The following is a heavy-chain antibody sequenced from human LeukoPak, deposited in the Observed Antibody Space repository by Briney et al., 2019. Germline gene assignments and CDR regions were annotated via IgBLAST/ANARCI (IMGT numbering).Heavy chain of an antibody. J-gene: IGHJ4*02. CDR3: VRGQATAWGLDY. Sequence: GGSLRLFCAASGFAFSTNWMHWVRQAPGKGLVWVSHISTDARTITYADFVKGRFTISRDNAKNTLYLQMNSLRAEDTALYYCVRGQATAWGLDYWGQGTLVTVSS. D-gene: IGHD6-13*01. V-gene: IGHV3-74*01. CDR2: ISTDARTI. CDR1: GFAFSTNW.